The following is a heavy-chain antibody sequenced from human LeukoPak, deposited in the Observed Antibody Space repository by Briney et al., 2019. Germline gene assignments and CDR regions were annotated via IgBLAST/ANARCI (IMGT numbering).Heavy chain of an antibody. CDR2: INPRGST. CDR3: ARRSGSFSY. V-gene: IGHV4-34*01. J-gene: IGHJ4*02. D-gene: IGHD1-26*01. CDR1: GGSFSGYY. Sequence: SETLSLTCAVYGGSFSGYYWSWIRQPPGKGLEWIGEINPRGSTNYNPSLKSRVSISVDTSKNQFSLKLSSVTAADTAVYYCARRSGSFSYWGQGTLVTVSS.